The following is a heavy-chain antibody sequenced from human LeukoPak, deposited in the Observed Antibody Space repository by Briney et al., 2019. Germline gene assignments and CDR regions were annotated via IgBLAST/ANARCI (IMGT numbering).Heavy chain of an antibody. CDR3: ATAHLWFGELNGSGTYFDY. J-gene: IGHJ4*02. CDR2: IRYDGSNK. CDR1: GFTFSSYG. V-gene: IGHV3-30*02. Sequence: GGSLRVSCAASGFTFSSYGMHWVRQAPGKRPEWVAFIRYDGSNKYYADSVKGRFTISRDNSKNTLYLQMNSLRAEDTAVYYCATAHLWFGELNGSGTYFDYWGQGTLVTVSS. D-gene: IGHD3-10*01.